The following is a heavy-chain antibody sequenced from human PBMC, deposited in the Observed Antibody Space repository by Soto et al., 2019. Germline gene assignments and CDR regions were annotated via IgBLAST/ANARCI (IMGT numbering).Heavy chain of an antibody. Sequence: ASVKVSCKASGGTFSSYAISWVRQAPGQGLEWMGGIIPIFGTANYAQKFQGRVTITADESTSTAYMELSSLRSEDTAVYYYARGSYCGGDCYSGFDYWGQGTLVTVSS. D-gene: IGHD2-21*02. CDR3: ARGSYCGGDCYSGFDY. CDR2: IIPIFGTA. V-gene: IGHV1-69*13. CDR1: GGTFSSYA. J-gene: IGHJ4*02.